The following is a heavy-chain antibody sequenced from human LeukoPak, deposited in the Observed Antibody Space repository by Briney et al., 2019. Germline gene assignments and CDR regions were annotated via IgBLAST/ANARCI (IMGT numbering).Heavy chain of an antibody. V-gene: IGHV4-61*05. D-gene: IGHD5-24*01. Sequence: SETLSLTCTVSGASISSSNYYWGWIRQPPGKGLEWIGYMHHNGEIEYNPSLKSRVTISMDTAKNQLSLKVRSVIAADTATYYCVRGKNGYNPWGQGTLVTVSS. J-gene: IGHJ5*02. CDR3: VRGKNGYNP. CDR1: GASISSSNYY. CDR2: MHHNGEI.